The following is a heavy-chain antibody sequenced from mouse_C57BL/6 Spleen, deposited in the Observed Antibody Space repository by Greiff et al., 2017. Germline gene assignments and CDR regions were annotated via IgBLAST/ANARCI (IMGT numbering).Heavy chain of an antibody. CDR3: AGVATDYYAMDY. V-gene: IGHV1-53*01. CDR1: GYTFTSYW. Sequence: QVQLQQSGTELVKPGASVKLSCKASGYTFTSYWMHWVKQRPGQGLEWIGNINPSNGGTNYNEKFKSKATLTVDKSSSTAYMQLSSLTSEDSAVYYCAGVATDYYAMDYWGQGTSVNVSS. D-gene: IGHD1-1*01. CDR2: INPSNGGT. J-gene: IGHJ4*01.